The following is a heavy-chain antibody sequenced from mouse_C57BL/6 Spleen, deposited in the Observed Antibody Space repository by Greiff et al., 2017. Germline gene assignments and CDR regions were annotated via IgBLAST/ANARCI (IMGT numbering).Heavy chain of an antibody. CDR3: ARGGAYPHFDY. CDR1: GYAFSSYW. Sequence: VKLVESGAELVKPGASVKISCKASGYAFSSYWMNWVKQRPGKGLEWIGQIYPGDGDTNYNGKFKGKATLTADKSSSTAYMQLSSLTSEDSAVYFCARGGAYPHFDYWGQGTTLTVSS. CDR2: IYPGDGDT. V-gene: IGHV1-80*01. D-gene: IGHD2-10*01. J-gene: IGHJ2*01.